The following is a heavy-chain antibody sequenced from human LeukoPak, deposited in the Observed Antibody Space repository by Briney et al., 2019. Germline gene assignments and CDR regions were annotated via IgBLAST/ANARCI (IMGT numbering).Heavy chain of an antibody. CDR3: ARQIGVSIDY. Sequence: PGGSLRLSGAASRFTFGSFDMHWVRQAPGKGLEWVTFIRFDGSNKYYADSVKGRFTISRDNSKNTLYLQMSSLRPEDTAVYYCARQIGVSIDYWGQGTLVTVSS. D-gene: IGHD5/OR15-5a*01. V-gene: IGHV3-30*02. CDR1: RFTFGSFD. CDR2: IRFDGSNK. J-gene: IGHJ4*02.